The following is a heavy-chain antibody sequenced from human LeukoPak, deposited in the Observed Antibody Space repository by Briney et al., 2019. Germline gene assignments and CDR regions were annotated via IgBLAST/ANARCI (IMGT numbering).Heavy chain of an antibody. CDR2: IKQSGSET. Sequence: PGGSLRLSCAASGFTFGGYWMSWVRQAPGKGLEWVANIKQSGSETFYADSVRGRFTISRDNAKNSQYLQMNSLRVEDTAVYYCARWANSIDYWGQGALVTVSS. V-gene: IGHV3-7*01. CDR3: ARWANSIDY. CDR1: GFTFGGYW. D-gene: IGHD5-18*01. J-gene: IGHJ4*02.